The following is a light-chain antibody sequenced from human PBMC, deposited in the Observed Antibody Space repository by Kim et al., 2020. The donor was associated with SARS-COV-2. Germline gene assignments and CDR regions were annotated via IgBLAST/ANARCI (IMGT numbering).Light chain of an antibody. V-gene: IGLV3-19*01. CDR3: NSRDPSPNVWL. Sequence: SSELTQDPAVSVALGQTVTISCQGDSLRRYYATWYQQKSGQAPVVVFYGKDHRPSGIPDRFSGSSSGNTASLTITGAQAEDEADYYCNSRDPSPNVWLFG. J-gene: IGLJ3*02. CDR2: GKD. CDR1: SLRRYY.